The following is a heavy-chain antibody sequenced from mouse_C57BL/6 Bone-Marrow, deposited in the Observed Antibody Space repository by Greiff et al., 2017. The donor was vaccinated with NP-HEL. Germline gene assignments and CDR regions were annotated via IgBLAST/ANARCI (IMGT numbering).Heavy chain of an antibody. CDR3: ARSGFYAPWFAY. D-gene: IGHD2-3*01. CDR2: IYPRSGNT. J-gene: IGHJ3*01. CDR1: GYTFTSYG. V-gene: IGHV1-81*01. Sequence: VKLVESGAELARPGASVKLSCKASGYTFTSYGISWVKQRTGQGLEWIGEIYPRSGNTYYNEKFKGKATLTADKSSSTAYMELRSLTSEDSAVYFCARSGFYAPWFAYWGQGTLVTVSA.